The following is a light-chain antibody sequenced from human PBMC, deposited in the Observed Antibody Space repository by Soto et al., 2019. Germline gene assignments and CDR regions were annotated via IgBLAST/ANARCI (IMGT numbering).Light chain of an antibody. V-gene: IGKV1-8*01. J-gene: IGKJ1*01. CDR2: AAS. CDR1: WGISSC. Sequence: IPMTQSPSSFCASXGDRVTITCRARWGISSCLARYQQKPGTAPKLXXYAASTLQSGGPSSFSGSGSATAFTRTVSCLQSEDFATYYGQQYYSYPRTFGQGTKVDIK. CDR3: QQYYSYPRT.